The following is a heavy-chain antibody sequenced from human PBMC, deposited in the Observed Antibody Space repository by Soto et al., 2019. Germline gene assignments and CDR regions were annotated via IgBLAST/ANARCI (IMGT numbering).Heavy chain of an antibody. CDR2: MNPNSGNT. V-gene: IGHV1-8*01. CDR3: ARGVEYSSSSRFYYSYYYYMDV. J-gene: IGHJ6*03. D-gene: IGHD6-6*01. Sequence: QVQLVQSGAEVKKPGASLKVSSKASGYTFTSYDINWVRQATGQGLEWMGWMNPNSGNTGYAQKFQGRVTMTRNTSISTAYMELSSLRSEDTAVSYCARGVEYSSSSRFYYSYYYYMDVWCKGTTVTVSS. CDR1: GYTFTSYD.